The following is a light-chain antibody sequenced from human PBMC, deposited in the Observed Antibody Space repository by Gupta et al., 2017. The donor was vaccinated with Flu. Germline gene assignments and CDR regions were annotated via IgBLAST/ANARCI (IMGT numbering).Light chain of an antibody. CDR1: ESISTF. CDR3: QQSYSVPDT. J-gene: IGKJ2*01. V-gene: IGKV1-39*01. Sequence: DIQMSQSPSSLSAFVGDKVAITCRASESISTFLSWYQQKPGQAPTLLIYTASTLQTGVPSRFSGSGSETDFTLTISRLQPEDLANYYCQQSYSVPDTFGQGTKLEIK. CDR2: TAS.